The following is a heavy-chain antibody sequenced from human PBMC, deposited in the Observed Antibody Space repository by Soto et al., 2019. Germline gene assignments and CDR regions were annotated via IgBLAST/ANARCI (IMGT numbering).Heavy chain of an antibody. D-gene: IGHD3-9*01. J-gene: IGHJ6*02. CDR3: AKNVWGITIFGGMDV. CDR2: ISGSGGST. V-gene: IGHV3-23*01. CDR1: GFTFSSYA. Sequence: PGGSLRPSCAASGFTFSSYAMSWVRQAPGKGLEWVSAISGSGGSTYYADSVKGRFTISRDNSKNTLYLQMNSLRAEDTAVYYCAKNVWGITIFGGMDVWGQGTTVTVSS.